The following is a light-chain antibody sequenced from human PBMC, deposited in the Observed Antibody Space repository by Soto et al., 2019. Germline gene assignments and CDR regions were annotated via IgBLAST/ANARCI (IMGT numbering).Light chain of an antibody. Sequence: DIPMTQSPSTLSASVRDRVTITCRASQTINSWLAWYQQRPGKAPRLLIYKASTLESGVPSRFSGSGSGTEFTLTISTLQPDDFATNYCQQYDSIPYTFGQGTKLDIK. CDR3: QQYDSIPYT. J-gene: IGKJ2*01. CDR1: QTINSW. CDR2: KAS. V-gene: IGKV1-5*03.